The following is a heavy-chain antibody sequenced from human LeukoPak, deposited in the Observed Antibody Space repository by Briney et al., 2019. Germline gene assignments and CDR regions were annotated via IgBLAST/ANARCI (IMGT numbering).Heavy chain of an antibody. CDR2: INPNSGVT. CDR3: ARDGSSGSGDY. D-gene: IGHD3-22*01. CDR1: GYTFTGYY. Sequence: ASVKVSCKASGYTFTGYYMHWVRQAPGQGLEWMGWINPNSGVTNYAQKFQGRVTMTRDTSPSTVYMELSSLRSEDTAVYYCARDGSSGSGDYWGQGALVAVSS. J-gene: IGHJ4*02. V-gene: IGHV1-2*02.